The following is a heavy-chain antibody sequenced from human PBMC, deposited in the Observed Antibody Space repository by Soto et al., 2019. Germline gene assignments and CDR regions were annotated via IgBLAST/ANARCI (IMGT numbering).Heavy chain of an antibody. CDR2: ISDDSSRT. CDR3: VKGGWLDF. CDR1: GFRFSTFE. J-gene: IGHJ5*01. V-gene: IGHV3-23*01. D-gene: IGHD1-26*01. Sequence: EVQLLESGGGLVQPGGSLRLSCAASGFRFSTFEMSWVRQAPGRGLEWVAFISDDSSRTYYADAVKGRFTISRDNSKYTLYLQMNSLTGEDTAVYACVKGGWLDFWGQGTLVTVSS.